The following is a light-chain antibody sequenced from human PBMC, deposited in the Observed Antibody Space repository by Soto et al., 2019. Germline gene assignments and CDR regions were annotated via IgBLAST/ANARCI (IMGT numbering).Light chain of an antibody. CDR2: GAS. CDR1: QGVSAN. V-gene: IGKV3-15*01. CDR3: QQYNNWPRT. Sequence: EIVMMQSPATLSVSPGKRATLSCRASQGVSANLAWYQQKPGQAPRPLIYGASTRATGIPARFSGSGAETEFTLTLSSLQSEDFAVYYCQQYNNWPRTCGHGTKVEIK. J-gene: IGKJ1*01.